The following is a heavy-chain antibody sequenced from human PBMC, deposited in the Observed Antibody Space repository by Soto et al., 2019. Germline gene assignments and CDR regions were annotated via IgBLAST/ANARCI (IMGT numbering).Heavy chain of an antibody. CDR2: IIRIFGTA. CDR3: ARDPPHCSGGSCYSVRYFDY. Sequence: QVQLVQSWAEVKKPGSSVKVSCKASGGTFSSYAISWLRQAPGQGLEWMGGIIRIFGTANYAQKFQGRVTITADESTSTAYMELSSLRSEDTAVYYCARDPPHCSGGSCYSVRYFDYWGQGTLVTVSS. CDR1: GGTFSSYA. V-gene: IGHV1-69*01. J-gene: IGHJ4*02. D-gene: IGHD2-15*01.